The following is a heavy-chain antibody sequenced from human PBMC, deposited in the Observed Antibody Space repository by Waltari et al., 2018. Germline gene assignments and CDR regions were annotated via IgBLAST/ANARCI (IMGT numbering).Heavy chain of an antibody. CDR3: ATGKFSDYGPYFDY. CDR2: INPNRGGT. V-gene: IGHV1-2*02. J-gene: IGHJ4*02. D-gene: IGHD4-17*01. Sequence: QVQLVQSGAEVKKPGASVKVSCKASGYTFTGYYMHWVRQAPGQGLEWMGWINPNRGGTNYAQKFQGRVTMTRDTSISTAYMELSRLRSDDTAVYYCATGKFSDYGPYFDYWGQGTLVTVSS. CDR1: GYTFTGYY.